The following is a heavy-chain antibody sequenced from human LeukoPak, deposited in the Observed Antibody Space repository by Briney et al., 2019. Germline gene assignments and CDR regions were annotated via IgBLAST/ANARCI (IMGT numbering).Heavy chain of an antibody. D-gene: IGHD2-2*01. CDR2: IKSKTDGGTI. V-gene: IGHV3-15*07. CDR1: GFTFSNAW. J-gene: IGHJ4*02. CDR3: TTEDIAVVPAATHFDY. Sequence: KSGGSLRLSCAASGFTFSNAWMNWVRQAPGKGLEWVGRIKSKTDGGTIDYAAPVKGRFSISGDDSKNTLYLQMNSLRTEDTAVYYCTTEDIAVVPAATHFDYWGQETLVTVSS.